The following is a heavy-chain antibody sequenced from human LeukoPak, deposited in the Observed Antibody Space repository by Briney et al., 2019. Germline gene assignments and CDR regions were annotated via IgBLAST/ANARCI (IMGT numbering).Heavy chain of an antibody. D-gene: IGHD5-18*01. Sequence: PSETLSLTCAVYGGSFSGYYWSWIRQPPGKGLEWIGEINHSGSTNYNPSLKSRVTISVDTSKNQFSLKLSSMTAADTAVYYCARRGYSYGSDYWGQGTLVTVSS. V-gene: IGHV4-34*01. CDR2: INHSGST. CDR3: ARRGYSYGSDY. J-gene: IGHJ4*02. CDR1: GGSFSGYY.